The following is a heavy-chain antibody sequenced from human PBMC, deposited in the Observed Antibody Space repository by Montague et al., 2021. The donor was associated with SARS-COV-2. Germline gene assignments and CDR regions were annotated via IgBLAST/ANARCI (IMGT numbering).Heavy chain of an antibody. D-gene: IGHD1-26*01. J-gene: IGHJ4*02. Sequence: SLRLSCAASGFTFSSYSMNWVRQAPGKGLEWVSSISSSSSYIYYADSVKGRFTISRDNAKNSLYLQMNSLRAEDTAVYYCARESGGSYPLDYWGQGTLVTVPS. CDR1: GFTFSSYS. CDR3: ARESGGSYPLDY. CDR2: ISSSSSYI. V-gene: IGHV3-21*01.